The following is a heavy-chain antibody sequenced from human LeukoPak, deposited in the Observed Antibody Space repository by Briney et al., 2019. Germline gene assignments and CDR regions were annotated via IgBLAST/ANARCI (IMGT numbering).Heavy chain of an antibody. CDR3: ARDCGSGAKRTYGMDV. V-gene: IGHV3-21*01. CDR2: SSSSSSYI. Sequence: GGSLRLSCAASGFTFSSYSINWVRQAPGKGLEWVSSSSSSSSYIYYADSEKGRFTISRDNAKNSLYLQMNSLRAEDTAVYYCARDCGSGAKRTYGMDVWGQGTTVTVSS. CDR1: GFTFSSYS. D-gene: IGHD4/OR15-4a*01. J-gene: IGHJ6*02.